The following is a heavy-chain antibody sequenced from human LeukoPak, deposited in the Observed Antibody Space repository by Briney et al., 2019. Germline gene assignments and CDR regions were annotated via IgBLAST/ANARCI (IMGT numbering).Heavy chain of an antibody. V-gene: IGHV5-51*01. CDR2: IYPGDSDT. CDR3: ARHSYDSSGYYKMNFDX. D-gene: IGHD3-22*01. Sequence: GESLKISCKGSGYSFTSYWIGWVRQMPGKGLEWMGIIYPGDSDTRYSPSFQGQVTISADKSISTAYLQWSSLKASDTAMYYCARHSYDSSGYYKMNFDXWGQGXLVTV. CDR1: GYSFTSYW. J-gene: IGHJ4*02.